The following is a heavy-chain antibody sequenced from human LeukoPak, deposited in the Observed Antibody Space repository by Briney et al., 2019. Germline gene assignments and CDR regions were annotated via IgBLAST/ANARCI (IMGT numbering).Heavy chain of an antibody. CDR2: IKQDGSEK. D-gene: IGHD1-26*01. J-gene: IGHJ4*02. CDR1: GFTFNNYW. CDR3: ARDKVVGPTNLDY. V-gene: IGHV3-7*01. Sequence: PGGSLRLSCAASGFTFNNYWMSWVRQAPGKGLEWVANIKQDGSEKYYVDSVKGRFTISRDNAKNSLYLQMNSLRAEDTAVYYCARDKVVGPTNLDYWGQGTLVTVSS.